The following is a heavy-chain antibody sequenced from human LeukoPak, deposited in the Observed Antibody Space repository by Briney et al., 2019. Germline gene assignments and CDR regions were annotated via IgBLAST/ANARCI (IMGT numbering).Heavy chain of an antibody. CDR1: GFTFSNAW. Sequence: GLSLRLSCAAFGFTFSNAWMSWVRQAPGKGLEWVGRIKSKTDGGTTDYAAPVKGRFTISRDDSKNTLYLQMNSLKTEDTAVYYCTTEAVTDAFDIWGQGTMVTVSS. J-gene: IGHJ3*02. CDR2: IKSKTDGGTT. D-gene: IGHD4-23*01. CDR3: TTEAVTDAFDI. V-gene: IGHV3-15*01.